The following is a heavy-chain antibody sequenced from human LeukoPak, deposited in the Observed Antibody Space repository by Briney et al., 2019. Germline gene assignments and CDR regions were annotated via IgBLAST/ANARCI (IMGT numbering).Heavy chain of an antibody. CDR2: INWNGGST. CDR3: ARGRHYMDG. CDR1: VFTFDDYG. Sequence: PGGPMRLSCAASVFTFDDYGMSWVRQAPGKGLEWVSGINWNGGSTVCADSVKGRFNISRDTAKNSLYLQMNSLRAEDTALYYWARGRHYMDGWGKGTTVTVYS. J-gene: IGHJ6*03. V-gene: IGHV3-20*04.